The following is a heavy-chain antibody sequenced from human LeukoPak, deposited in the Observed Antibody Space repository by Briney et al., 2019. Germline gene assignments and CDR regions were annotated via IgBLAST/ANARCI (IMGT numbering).Heavy chain of an antibody. V-gene: IGHV4-38-2*02. Sequence: SSETLSLTCTVSGYSISSGYYWGWIRQPPGKGLEWIGRIYTSGSTNYNPSLKSRVTMSVDTSKNQFSLKLSSVAAADTAVYYCARDEEQWLQFDYWGQGTLVTVSS. CDR2: IYTSGST. CDR1: GYSISSGYY. CDR3: ARDEEQWLQFDY. J-gene: IGHJ4*02. D-gene: IGHD6-19*01.